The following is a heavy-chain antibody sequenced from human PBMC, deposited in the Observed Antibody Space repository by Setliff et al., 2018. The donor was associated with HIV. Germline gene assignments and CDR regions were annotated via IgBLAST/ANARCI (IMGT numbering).Heavy chain of an antibody. D-gene: IGHD4-4*01. V-gene: IGHV3-74*01. CDR3: VRGWNTVTLRAFDV. J-gene: IGHJ3*01. CDR2: INGDGSST. CDR1: GFTISSYW. Sequence: GGSLRLSCAASGFTISSYWMNWVRQAPGKGLVWVSRINGDGSSTVYADSVKGRFTISRDNAKNALFLQMNSLRADDTAIYYCVRGWNTVTLRAFDVWGPGTVVTVSS.